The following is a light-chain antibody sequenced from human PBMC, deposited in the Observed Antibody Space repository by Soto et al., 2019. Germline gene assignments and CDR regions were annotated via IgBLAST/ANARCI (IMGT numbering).Light chain of an antibody. CDR2: DAS. CDR1: QSVSSY. V-gene: IGKV3-11*01. Sequence: EIVLTQSPATLSLSPGERATLSCRASQSVSSYLAWYQQKPGQAPRLLIYDASNRATGIPARLSGSGSGTDFTLTISGLEPEDFAVYYCQQRSNWPLTFGGGTKVEIK. CDR3: QQRSNWPLT. J-gene: IGKJ4*01.